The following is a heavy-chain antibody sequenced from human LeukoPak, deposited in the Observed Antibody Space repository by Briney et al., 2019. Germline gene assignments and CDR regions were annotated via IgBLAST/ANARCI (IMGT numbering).Heavy chain of an antibody. CDR2: IHYSGST. V-gene: IGHV4-59*08. J-gene: IGHJ4*02. Sequence: SETLSLTCTVSGDSISSDSYHWVRQPPGKGLEWIGYIHYSGSTDFNPSLKSRVIISLDPSKKQFSLQLNSVTAADTAVYYCTTIQDGDRCCWFRFDSWGQGTLDTVSS. CDR1: GDSISSDS. D-gene: IGHD6-19*01. CDR3: TTIQDGDRCCWFRFDS.